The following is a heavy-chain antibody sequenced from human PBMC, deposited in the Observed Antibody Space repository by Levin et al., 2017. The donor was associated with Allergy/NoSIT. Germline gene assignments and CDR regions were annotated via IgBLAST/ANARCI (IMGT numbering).Heavy chain of an antibody. J-gene: IGHJ4*02. Sequence: GGSLRLSCAASGFTFSSYAMSWVRQAPGKGLEWVSAISGSGGSTYYADSVKGRFTISRDNSKNTLYLQMNSLRAEDTAVYYCATFGVSQWLARPRGPGGGFCYWGQGTLVTVSS. D-gene: IGHD6-19*01. CDR1: GFTFSSYA. V-gene: IGHV3-23*01. CDR3: ATFGVSQWLARPRGPGGGFCY. CDR2: ISGSGGST.